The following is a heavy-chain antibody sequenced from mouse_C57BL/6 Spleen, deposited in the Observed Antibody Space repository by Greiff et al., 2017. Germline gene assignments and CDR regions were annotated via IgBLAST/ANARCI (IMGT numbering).Heavy chain of an antibody. CDR3: ARDGDYGTY. CDR1: GYTFTSYW. CDR2: IDPSDSYT. Sequence: QVQLQQPGAELVRPGTSVKLSCKASGYTFTSYWMHWVKQRPGQGLEWIGVIDPSDSYTNYNQKFKGKATLTVDTSSSTAYMQLSSLTSEDSAVXYCARDGDYGTYWGQGTTLTVSS. V-gene: IGHV1-59*01. D-gene: IGHD1-1*02. J-gene: IGHJ2*01.